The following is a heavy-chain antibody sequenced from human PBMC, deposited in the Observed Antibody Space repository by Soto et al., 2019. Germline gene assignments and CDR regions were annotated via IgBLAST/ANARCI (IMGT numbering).Heavy chain of an antibody. CDR1: GFTFSSYG. Sequence: AGSLRLSCAASGFTFSSYGMHWVRQAPGKGLEWVAVISYDGSNKYYADSVKGRFTISRDNSKNTLYLQMNSLRAEDTAVYYCAIYSSGWYPLDYWGQGTLVTVSS. V-gene: IGHV3-30*03. CDR3: AIYSSGWYPLDY. D-gene: IGHD6-19*01. CDR2: ISYDGSNK. J-gene: IGHJ4*02.